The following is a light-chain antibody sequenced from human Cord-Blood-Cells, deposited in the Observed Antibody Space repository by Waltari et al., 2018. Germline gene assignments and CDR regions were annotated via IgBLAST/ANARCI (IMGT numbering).Light chain of an antibody. CDR3: QQRSNWP. CDR1: QSVSSY. CDR2: DAS. J-gene: IGKJ5*01. Sequence: EIVLTQSPATLSLSPGERATLSCRASQSVSSYLAWYQQKPGQAPRLLIYDASNRATGIPARFSGSGSGTDFTLTISSLEPEDFAVYYCQQRSNWPFGQGTRLESK. V-gene: IGKV3-11*01.